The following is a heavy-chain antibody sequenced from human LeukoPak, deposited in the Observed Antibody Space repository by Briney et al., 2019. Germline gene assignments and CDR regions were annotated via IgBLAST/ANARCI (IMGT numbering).Heavy chain of an antibody. J-gene: IGHJ4*02. CDR3: ARLVNWESDY. Sequence: YPSGTLSLTCAVSGGSISSSNWWSWVRQPPGKGLEWIGEIYHSGSTNYNPSLKSRVTISIDTSKKQVSLKLSSVTAAGTAVYYCARLVNWESDYWGQGTLVSVSS. V-gene: IGHV4-4*02. CDR2: IYHSGST. CDR1: GGSISSSNW. D-gene: IGHD1-1*01.